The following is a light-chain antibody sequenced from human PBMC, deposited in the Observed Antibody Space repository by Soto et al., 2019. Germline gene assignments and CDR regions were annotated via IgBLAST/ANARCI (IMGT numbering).Light chain of an antibody. CDR2: GAS. Sequence: VIPQSPATLSVSLGDSATLSRRASQSASRSLAWYQMRPGQPPRLLIYGASTSATDIPARFSGSGSGTDFTLTISSLQSEDFAVYFCQQYHIWSSWTFGQGTKVDIK. J-gene: IGKJ1*01. V-gene: IGKV3-15*01. CDR1: QSASRS. CDR3: QQYHIWSSWT.